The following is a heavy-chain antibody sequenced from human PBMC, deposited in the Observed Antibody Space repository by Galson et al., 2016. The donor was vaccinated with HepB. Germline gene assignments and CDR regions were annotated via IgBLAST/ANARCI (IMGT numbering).Heavy chain of an antibody. D-gene: IGHD4-11*01. CDR1: GGTFSSYA. CDR3: ARDVQFRFDY. Sequence: SVKVSCKASGGTFSSYAISWVRQAPGQGLEWMGRIIPIFGTANYAQKFQGRVTMTRDTSASTVYMDLRSLRSDDTAVYYCARDVQFRFDYWGQGTLVTVSS. CDR2: IIPIFGTA. V-gene: IGHV1-69*05. J-gene: IGHJ4*02.